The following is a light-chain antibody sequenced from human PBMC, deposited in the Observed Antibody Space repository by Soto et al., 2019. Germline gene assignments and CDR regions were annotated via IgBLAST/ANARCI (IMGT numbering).Light chain of an antibody. J-gene: IGLJ3*02. CDR2: LNSDGSH. Sequence: QLVLTQSPSASASLGASVKLTCTLSSGHSSYAIAWHQQQPEKGPRYLMKLNSDGSHSKGDGIPDRFSGSSSGAERYLTISSLQSEDEADYYCQPWGTGIQRVFGGGTKLTVL. CDR1: SGHSSYA. V-gene: IGLV4-69*01. CDR3: QPWGTGIQRV.